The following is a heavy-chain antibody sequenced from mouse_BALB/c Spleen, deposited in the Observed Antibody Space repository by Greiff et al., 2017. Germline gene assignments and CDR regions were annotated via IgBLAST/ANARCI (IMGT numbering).Heavy chain of an antibody. V-gene: IGHV14-4*02. CDR3: ITARARAMDY. CDR2: IDPENGDT. CDR1: GFNIKDYY. Sequence: EVKLMESGAELVRSGASVKLSCTASGFNIKDYYMHWVKQRPEQGLEWIGWIDPENGDTEYAPKFQGKATMTADTSSNTAYLQLSSLTSEDTAVYYCITARARAMDYWGQGTSVTVSS. J-gene: IGHJ4*01. D-gene: IGHD3-1*01.